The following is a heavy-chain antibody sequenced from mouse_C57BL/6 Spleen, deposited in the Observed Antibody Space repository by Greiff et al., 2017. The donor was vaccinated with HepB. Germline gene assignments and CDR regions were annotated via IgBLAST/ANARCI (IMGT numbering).Heavy chain of an antibody. Sequence: EVKLMESGGGLVKPGGSLKLSCAASGFTFSDYGMHWVRQAPEKGLEWVAYISSGSSTIYYADTVKGRFTISRDNAKNTLFLQMTSLRAEDTAMYYGARGPRAYWGQGTLVTVSA. J-gene: IGHJ3*01. CDR3: ARGPRAY. V-gene: IGHV5-17*01. CDR2: ISSGSSTI. CDR1: GFTFSDYG.